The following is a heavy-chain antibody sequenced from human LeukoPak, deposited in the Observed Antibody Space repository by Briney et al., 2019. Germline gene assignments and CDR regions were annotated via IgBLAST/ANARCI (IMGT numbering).Heavy chain of an antibody. D-gene: IGHD2-15*01. J-gene: IGHJ3*02. CDR3: ARGNIVVVTATASPYDAFDI. CDR2: IWYDGSNK. Sequence: GGSLRLSCAASGFTFSTFAMTWVRQAPGKGLEWVAVIWYDGSNKYYADSVKGRFTISRDNSKNTLYLQMNSLRADDTAVYYCARGNIVVVTATASPYDAFDIWGQGTMVTVSS. CDR1: GFTFSTFA. V-gene: IGHV3-33*08.